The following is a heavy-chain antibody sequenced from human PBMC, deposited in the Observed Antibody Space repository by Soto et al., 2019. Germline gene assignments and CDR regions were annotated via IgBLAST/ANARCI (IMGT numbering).Heavy chain of an antibody. CDR2: IIPIFGTA. J-gene: IGHJ6*02. CDR3: ARDNYEWFGALSDYGMDV. CDR1: GGTFSSYA. V-gene: IGHV1-69*13. D-gene: IGHD3-10*01. Sequence: SVKVSCKASGGTFSSYAISWVRQAPGQGLEWMGGIIPIFGTANYAQKFQGRVTITADESTSTAYMELSSLRSEDTAVYYCARDNYEWFGALSDYGMDVWGQGTTVTVSS.